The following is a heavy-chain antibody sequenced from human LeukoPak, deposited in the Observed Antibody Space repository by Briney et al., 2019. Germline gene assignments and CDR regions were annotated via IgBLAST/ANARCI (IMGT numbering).Heavy chain of an antibody. J-gene: IGHJ4*02. D-gene: IGHD3-10*01. CDR2: ISSSSSYI. CDR3: AREGITMVRQPRRFDY. CDR1: GFTFSSYS. V-gene: IGHV3-21*01. Sequence: GGSLRLSCAASGFTFSSYSMNWVRQAPGKGLEWVSSISSSSSYIYYADSVKGRFTISRDNAKNSLYLQMNSLRAEDTAVYYCAREGITMVRQPRRFDYWGQGTLVTVSS.